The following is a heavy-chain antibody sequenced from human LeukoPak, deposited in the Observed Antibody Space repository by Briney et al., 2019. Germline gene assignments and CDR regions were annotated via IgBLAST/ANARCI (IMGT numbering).Heavy chain of an antibody. D-gene: IGHD1-14*01. J-gene: IGHJ4*02. CDR3: ARGTTYVGY. CDR1: GGSISSGGYY. Sequence: SETLSLTCTVSGGSISSGGYYSRWIRPHPGKGLEWIGYLFDSGSTYYNPSLKSRVTISLDTSKNQFSLQLSSVTAADTAVYYCARGTTYVGYWGQGTLVTVSS. V-gene: IGHV4-31*03. CDR2: LFDSGST.